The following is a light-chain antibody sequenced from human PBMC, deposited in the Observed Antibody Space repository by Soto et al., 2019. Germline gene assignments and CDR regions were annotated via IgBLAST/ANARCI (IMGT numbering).Light chain of an antibody. V-gene: IGLV1-44*01. CDR1: SSNIGSNT. Sequence: QSVLTQPPSASGTPGQRVTISCSGSSSNIGSNTVNWYQQLPGTAPKLLIYSNNQRPSWVPDRFSGSKSGTSASLAISGLQSEDEADYYCAAWDDSLNGLYVFGNGTKVTVL. CDR2: SNN. J-gene: IGLJ1*01. CDR3: AAWDDSLNGLYV.